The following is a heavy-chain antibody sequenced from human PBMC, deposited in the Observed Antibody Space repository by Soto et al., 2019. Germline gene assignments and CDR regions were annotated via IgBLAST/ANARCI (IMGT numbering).Heavy chain of an antibody. V-gene: IGHV3-23*01. CDR3: AKDGDYEYFDY. CDR1: GFSFSSYT. D-gene: IGHD3-22*01. J-gene: IGHJ4*02. Sequence: PGGSLRLSCAASGFSFSSYTMNWVRQAPGKGLEWVSSINNNSGRKYYADSVKGRFTISRDNSKNNLFLQMNSLKAEDTAVYFCAKDGDYEYFDYWGQGTQVTVSS. CDR2: INNNSGRK.